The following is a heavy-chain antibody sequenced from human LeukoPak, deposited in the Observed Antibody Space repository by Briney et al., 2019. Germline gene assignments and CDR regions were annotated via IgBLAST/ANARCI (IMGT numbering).Heavy chain of an antibody. CDR2: IYTSGST. Sequence: SETLSPTCTVSGGSISSYYWSWIRQPAGKGLEWIGRIYTSGSTNHNPSLKSRVTMSVDTSKNQFSLKLSSVTAADTAVYYCARDYKWELRYFDYWGHGTLVTVSS. V-gene: IGHV4-4*07. J-gene: IGHJ4*01. CDR3: ARDYKWELRYFDY. D-gene: IGHD1-26*01. CDR1: GGSISSYY.